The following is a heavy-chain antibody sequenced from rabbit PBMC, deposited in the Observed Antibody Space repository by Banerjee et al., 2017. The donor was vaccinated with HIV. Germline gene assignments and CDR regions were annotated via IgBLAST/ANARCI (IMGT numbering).Heavy chain of an antibody. V-gene: IGHV1S45*01. CDR1: GIDFSSYG. Sequence: ELVESGGGLVQPGESLKLSCKASGIDFSSYGISWVRQAPGKGPEWIAYIYTISDSTHYASWAKGRFTISKTSSTTVTLQMTSLTAADTATYFCARGADYAGDGYKLWGPGTLVTVS. CDR2: IYTISDST. J-gene: IGHJ6*01. D-gene: IGHD4-2*01. CDR3: ARGADYAGDGYKL.